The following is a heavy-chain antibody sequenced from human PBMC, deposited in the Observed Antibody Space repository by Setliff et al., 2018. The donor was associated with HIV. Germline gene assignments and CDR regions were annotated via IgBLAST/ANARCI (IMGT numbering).Heavy chain of an antibody. CDR1: GFTFSTYW. Sequence: GGSLRLSCAASGFTFSTYWMNWVRQAPGKGLEWVANITHDGSETYDVDSVKGRFIISRDNAKNSRYLQMNSLRAEDTAVYYCASSRGYFVQADWGQGTLVTVSS. CDR3: ASSRGYFVQAD. V-gene: IGHV3-7*01. D-gene: IGHD3-22*01. CDR2: ITHDGSET. J-gene: IGHJ4*02.